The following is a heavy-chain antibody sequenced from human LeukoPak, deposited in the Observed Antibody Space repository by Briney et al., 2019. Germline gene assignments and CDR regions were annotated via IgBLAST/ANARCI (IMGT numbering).Heavy chain of an antibody. V-gene: IGHV4-59*04. CDR1: GGSISSYY. CDR3: VGASRTSDAFDF. D-gene: IGHD1-26*01. Sequence: SETLSLTCTVSGGSISSYYWSWIRQPPGKGLEWIGTIYYSVDTYYNPSLKGRVTISVDASKNQFSLELTSVTAADTAVYYCVGASRTSDAFDFWGQGTMVTVSS. CDR2: IYYSVDT. J-gene: IGHJ3*01.